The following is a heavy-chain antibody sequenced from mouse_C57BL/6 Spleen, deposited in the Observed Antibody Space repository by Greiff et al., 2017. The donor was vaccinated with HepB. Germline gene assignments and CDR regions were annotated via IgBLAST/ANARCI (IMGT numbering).Heavy chain of an antibody. J-gene: IGHJ1*03. V-gene: IGHV5-17*01. CDR2: ISSGSSTI. CDR3: ATNYYGSSYWYFDV. Sequence: EVKVVESGGGLVKPGGSLKLSCAASGFTFSDYGMHWVRQAPEKGLEWVAYISSGSSTIYYADTVKGRFTISRDNAKNTLFLQMTSLRSEDTAMYYCATNYYGSSYWYFDVWGTGTTVTVSS. D-gene: IGHD1-1*01. CDR1: GFTFSDYG.